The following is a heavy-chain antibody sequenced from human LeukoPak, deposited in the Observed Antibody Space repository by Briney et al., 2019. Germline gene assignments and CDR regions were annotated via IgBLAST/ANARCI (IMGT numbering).Heavy chain of an antibody. CDR2: IISSSSYI. CDR1: GFTFSSYS. D-gene: IGHD3-22*01. Sequence: GGSLRLSCAASGFTFSSYSVNWVRQAPGKGLEWVSSIISSSSYIYYADSVKGRFTISRDNAKNSLYLQMNSLRAEDTAVYYCARDGEYYYDSSGYYYPNWFDPWGQGTLVTVSS. V-gene: IGHV3-21*01. CDR3: ARDGEYYYDSSGYYYPNWFDP. J-gene: IGHJ5*02.